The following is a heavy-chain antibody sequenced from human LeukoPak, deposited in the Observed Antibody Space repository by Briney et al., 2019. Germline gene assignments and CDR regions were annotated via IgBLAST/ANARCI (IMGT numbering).Heavy chain of an antibody. CDR3: ARGLGSSYYYYYYYMDV. J-gene: IGHJ6*03. D-gene: IGHD3-10*01. CDR1: GYTFTSYD. V-gene: IGHV1-8*01. CDR2: MNPNSGNT. Sequence: ASVKASCKASGYTFTSYDINWVRQATGQGLEWMGWMNPNSGNTGYAQKFQGRVTMTRNTSISTAYMELSSLRSEDTAVYYCARGLGSSYYYYYYYMDVWGKGTTVTVSS.